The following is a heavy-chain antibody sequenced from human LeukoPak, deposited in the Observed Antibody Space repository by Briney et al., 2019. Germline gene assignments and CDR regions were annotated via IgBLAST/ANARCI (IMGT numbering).Heavy chain of an antibody. CDR3: ARVSRGRSGPYNWFDP. CDR1: GGSFSGYY. V-gene: IGHV4-34*01. Sequence: SETLSLTCAVYGGSFSGYYWSWIRQPPGKGLEWIGEINHSGSTNYNPSLKSRVTISVDTSKNQFSLKLSSVTAADTAVYYCARVSRGRSGPYNWFDPWGQGTLVTVSS. J-gene: IGHJ5*02. D-gene: IGHD2-15*01. CDR2: INHSGST.